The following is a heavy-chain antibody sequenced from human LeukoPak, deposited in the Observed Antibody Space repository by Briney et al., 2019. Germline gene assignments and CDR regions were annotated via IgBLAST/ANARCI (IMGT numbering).Heavy chain of an antibody. V-gene: IGHV1-2*02. D-gene: IGHD2-2*01. J-gene: IGHJ6*03. CDR2: INPNSGGT. Sequence: ASVKVSCKASGYTFTGYYMHWVRQAPGQGLEWMGWINPNSGGTNYAQKFQGRVTMTRDTSISTAYMELSRLRSDDTAVYYCARDRSADIVVVLAAKGSYYYYMDVWGKGTTVTVSS. CDR1: GYTFTGYY. CDR3: ARDRSADIVVVLAAKGSYYYYMDV.